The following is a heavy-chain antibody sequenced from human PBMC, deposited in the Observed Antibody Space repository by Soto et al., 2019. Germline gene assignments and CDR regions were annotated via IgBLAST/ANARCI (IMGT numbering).Heavy chain of an antibody. CDR2: ISSSGSTI. CDR3: ARVSPGYCSSTSCSRVGYYYYYYMDV. V-gene: IGHV3-11*01. Sequence: GGSLRLSCAASGFTFSDYYMSWIRQAPGKGLEWVSYISSSGSTIYYADSVKGRFTISRDNAKNSLYLQMNSLRAEDTAVYYCARVSPGYCSSTSCSRVGYYYYYYMDVWGKGTTVTVSS. CDR1: GFTFSDYY. D-gene: IGHD2-2*03. J-gene: IGHJ6*03.